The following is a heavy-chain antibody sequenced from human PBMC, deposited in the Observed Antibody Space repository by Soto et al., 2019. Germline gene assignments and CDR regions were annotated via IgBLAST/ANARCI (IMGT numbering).Heavy chain of an antibody. Sequence: QVQLQESGPGLVKPSETLSLTCSDSGGSITHYYWSWIRQSPGKGLEWIGYIYYSGSTTYNPSLKNRVTISVDTSKNQFPLKLTSMTAADTAVYYCARVSRVSRYYFEFWGQGILVTVSS. CDR2: IYYSGST. CDR1: GGSITHYY. V-gene: IGHV4-59*01. J-gene: IGHJ4*02. CDR3: ARVSRVSRYYFEF.